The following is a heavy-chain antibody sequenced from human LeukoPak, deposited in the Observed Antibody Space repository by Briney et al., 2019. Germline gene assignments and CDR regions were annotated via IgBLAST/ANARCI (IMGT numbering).Heavy chain of an antibody. CDR1: GDSINNNNYY. CDR3: ARALQEYSYYYSYYYYYMDV. CDR2: IFYSGNT. D-gene: IGHD3-10*01. J-gene: IGHJ6*03. Sequence: SETLSLTCTVSGDSINNNNYYWVWIRQPPGKGLEWVGSIFYSGNTYYSPSLKSRVTISINTSKNQFSLKVSSVTAADTAVYYCARALQEYSYYYSYYYYYMDVWGKGTTVTVSS. V-gene: IGHV4-39*07.